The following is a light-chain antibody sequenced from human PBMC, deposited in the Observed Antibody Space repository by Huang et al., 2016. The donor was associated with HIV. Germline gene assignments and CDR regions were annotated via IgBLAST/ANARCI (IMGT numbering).Light chain of an antibody. V-gene: IGKV1-33*01. Sequence: DIQMTQSPSSLSASVGDRVTITCQASQDISTYLNWYQQKPGKAPKVLIYAASNLETGVPSRFSGSGSGTNFTVTISSLQPEDIATYYCQQYDNLPITFGQGTRLEI. CDR1: QDISTY. CDR3: QQYDNLPIT. CDR2: AAS. J-gene: IGKJ5*01.